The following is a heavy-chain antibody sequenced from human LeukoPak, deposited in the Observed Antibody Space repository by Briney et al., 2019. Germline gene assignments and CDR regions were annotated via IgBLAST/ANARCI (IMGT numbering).Heavy chain of an antibody. V-gene: IGHV3-64*01. Sequence: GGSLRLSCAASGFTFSSYEMNWVRQAPGKGLEWVSAISSNGGSTYYANSVKGRFTISRDNSKNTLYLQLGSLRAEDRAVYYCAREDSSGWYYFDYWGQGTLVTVSS. D-gene: IGHD6-19*01. CDR1: GFTFSSYE. CDR3: AREDSSGWYYFDY. CDR2: ISSNGGST. J-gene: IGHJ4*02.